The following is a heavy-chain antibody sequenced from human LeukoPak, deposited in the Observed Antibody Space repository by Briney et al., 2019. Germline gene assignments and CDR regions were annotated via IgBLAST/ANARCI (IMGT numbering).Heavy chain of an antibody. CDR1: GFSFRSNG. J-gene: IGHJ6*02. CDR3: AKDLHTSYYYGSGSNYFYGMDV. CDR2: TSYDGRNI. V-gene: IGHV3-30*18. Sequence: GRSLRLSCAASGFSFRSNGMHWGRQAPGKGLEWVALTSYDGRNIYHADSVKGRFTISRDNSKDTLYLQMNSLRADDTALYYCAKDLHTSYYYGSGSNYFYGMDVWGQGTTVTVSS. D-gene: IGHD3-10*01.